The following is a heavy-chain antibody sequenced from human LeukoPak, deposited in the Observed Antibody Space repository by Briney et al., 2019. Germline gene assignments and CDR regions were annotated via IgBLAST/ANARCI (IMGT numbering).Heavy chain of an antibody. CDR1: GFTFDDYG. CDR3: AKRPPGSGSYQED. D-gene: IGHD1-26*01. V-gene: IGHV3-23*01. Sequence: PGGSLRLSCAASGFTFDDYGMSWVRQAPGKGLEWVSAISGSGGSTYYADSVKGRFTISRDNSKNTLYLQMNSLRAEDTAVYYCAKRPPGSGSYQEDWGQGTLVTVSS. CDR2: ISGSGGST. J-gene: IGHJ4*02.